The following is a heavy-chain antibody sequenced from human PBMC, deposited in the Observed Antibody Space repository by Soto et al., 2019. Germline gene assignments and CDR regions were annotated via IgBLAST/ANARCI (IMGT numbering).Heavy chain of an antibody. J-gene: IGHJ4*02. CDR2: LSSDGFGT. V-gene: IGHV3-74*03. D-gene: IGHD3-16*01. CDR1: GFSLSTYW. Sequence: PGWSLRLSCAASGFSLSTYWMHWVLQAPGSGLEWVARLSSDGFGTAYADSVKGRFLISRGTARNTLFLHMNLLRHEDPAVYYCARDLGGPDYWGRGTLVTVSS. CDR3: ARDLGGPDY.